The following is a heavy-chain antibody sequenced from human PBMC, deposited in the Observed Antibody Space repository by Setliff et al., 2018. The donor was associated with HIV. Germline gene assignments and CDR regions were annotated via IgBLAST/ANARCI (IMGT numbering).Heavy chain of an antibody. CDR2: INPKSGDT. J-gene: IGHJ4*02. D-gene: IGHD1-7*01. CDR3: ARAYSANYRGGGHFDY. CDR1: GYTFTDYF. Sequence: GASVKVSCKTSGYTFTDYFIHWVRQAPGQGLEWMGWINPKSGDTNFAQKFQVRVTMTRDTSINTAYMEVNRLRSDDTAIYYCARAYSANYRGGGHFDYWGQGTLVTVSS. V-gene: IGHV1-2*02.